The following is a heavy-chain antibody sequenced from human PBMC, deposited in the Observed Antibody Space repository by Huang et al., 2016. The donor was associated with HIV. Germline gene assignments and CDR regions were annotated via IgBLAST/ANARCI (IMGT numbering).Heavy chain of an antibody. CDR2: INPGKGNK. Sequence: QVQLVQSGAEVKKPGASVKVSCKASGYSFTTYALHWVRQAPVHRLEWMGWINPGKGNKKYSQKFQGRVTITRDTSASTVYMEVSSLTFEDTAVYYCAREFVIFGAPLWPAYWGQGTLISVSS. CDR3: AREFVIFGAPLWPAY. CDR1: GYSFTTYA. D-gene: IGHD2-21*01. V-gene: IGHV1-3*01. J-gene: IGHJ4*02.